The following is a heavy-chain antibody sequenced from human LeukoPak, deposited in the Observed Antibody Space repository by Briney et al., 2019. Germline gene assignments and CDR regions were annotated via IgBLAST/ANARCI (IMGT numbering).Heavy chain of an antibody. J-gene: IGHJ4*02. CDR3: AKDEPYSSSSGIDY. V-gene: IGHV3-9*01. Sequence: PGRSLRLSCAASGFTFDDYAMRLVRQAPGKGLEWVSGISWNSGSIGYADSVKGRFTISRDNAKNSLYLQMNSLRAEDTALYYCAKDEPYSSSSGIDYWGQGTLVTVSS. D-gene: IGHD6-6*01. CDR2: ISWNSGSI. CDR1: GFTFDDYA.